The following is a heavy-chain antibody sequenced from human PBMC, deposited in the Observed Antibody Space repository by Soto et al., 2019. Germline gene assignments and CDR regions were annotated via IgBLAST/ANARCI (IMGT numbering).Heavy chain of an antibody. CDR1: GFTFSSYA. J-gene: IGHJ6*03. D-gene: IGHD5-18*01. V-gene: IGHV3-23*01. Sequence: GGSLRLSCAASGFTFSSYAMSWVRQAPGKGLEWVSAISGSGGSTYYADSVKGRFTISRDNSKNTLYLQMNSLRAEDTAVYYCAKDGDTAMVAPYYYYYYMDVWGKGTTVTVSS. CDR3: AKDGDTAMVAPYYYYYYMDV. CDR2: ISGSGGST.